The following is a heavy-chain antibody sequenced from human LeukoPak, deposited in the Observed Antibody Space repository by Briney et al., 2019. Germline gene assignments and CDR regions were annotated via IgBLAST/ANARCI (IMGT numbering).Heavy chain of an antibody. CDR1: GGSIGSYY. J-gene: IGHJ4*02. CDR3: ARLWSGYDIDSDY. D-gene: IGHD5-12*01. CDR2: IYYSGST. V-gene: IGHV4-59*08. Sequence: SETLSLTCTVSGGSIGSYYWSWIRQPPGKGLEWIGYIYYSGSTNYNPSLKSRVTISVDTSKNQFSLKLSSVTAADTAVYYCARLWSGYDIDSDYWGQGTLVIVSS.